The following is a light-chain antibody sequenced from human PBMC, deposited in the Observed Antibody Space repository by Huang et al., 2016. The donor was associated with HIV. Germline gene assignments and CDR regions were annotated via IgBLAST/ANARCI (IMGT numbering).Light chain of an antibody. CDR3: QQRSNWPPA. Sequence: EIVLTQSPATLSLSPGERATLSCRASQSVSSYLAWYQQKPGQAPRLLIYEAYNRATGIPARFSGSGSGTDFTLTISSLEPEDFAVYYCQQRSNWPPAFGQGTRLEIK. CDR2: EAY. V-gene: IGKV3-11*01. J-gene: IGKJ5*01. CDR1: QSVSSY.